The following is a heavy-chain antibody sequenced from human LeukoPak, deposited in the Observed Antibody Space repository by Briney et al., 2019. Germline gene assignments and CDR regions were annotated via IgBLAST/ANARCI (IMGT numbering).Heavy chain of an antibody. CDR3: ARWRGYSSGWSGPFDD. D-gene: IGHD6-13*01. V-gene: IGHV1-2*02. J-gene: IGHJ4*02. Sequence: GSSVPGSCTASAYTLTGHYMTWVRPAPRQGVGWRGWIDLKSGGAKNAPRFQGSVTMTRETSINTGYMELSSLTSDDTAVYYCARWRGYSSGWSGPFDDWGQGTLVTVSS. CDR2: IDLKSGGA. CDR1: AYTLTGHY.